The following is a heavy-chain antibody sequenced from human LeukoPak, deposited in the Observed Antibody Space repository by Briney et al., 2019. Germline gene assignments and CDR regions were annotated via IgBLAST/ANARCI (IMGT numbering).Heavy chain of an antibody. J-gene: IGHJ6*03. V-gene: IGHV3-7*01. CDR1: GFTFSNYW. CDR3: EQLFYYYYYMDV. D-gene: IGHD1-1*01. Sequence: GGSLRLSCAASGFTFSNYWMSWVRQAPGKGLEWVANINQDGSTKYYVDSVKGRFTISRDNAKNSLYLQMNSLRAEDTAVYYCEQLFYYYYYMDVCGNGTTVTVSS. CDR2: INQDGSTK.